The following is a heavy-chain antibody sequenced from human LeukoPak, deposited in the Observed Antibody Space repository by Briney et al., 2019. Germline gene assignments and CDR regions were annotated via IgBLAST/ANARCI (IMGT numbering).Heavy chain of an antibody. CDR2: ISGSGGST. CDR3: ARDSDSNFWSGSYIDY. CDR1: GFTFSSYA. V-gene: IGHV3-23*01. J-gene: IGHJ4*02. Sequence: GGSLRLSCAASGFTFSSYAMSWVRQAPGKGLEWVSAISGSGGSTYYADSVKGRFTISRDNSKNTLYLQMGSLRVEDMAVYYCARDSDSNFWSGSYIDYWGQGTLVTVSS. D-gene: IGHD3-3*01.